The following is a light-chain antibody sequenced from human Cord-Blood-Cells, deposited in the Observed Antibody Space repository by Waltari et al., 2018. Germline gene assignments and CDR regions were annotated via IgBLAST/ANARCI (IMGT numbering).Light chain of an antibody. V-gene: IGLV2-14*01. Sequence: QSALTQPASVSGSPGQSITISCTGPSSDVGGYQYVSWYQQHPGKAPKLMIYDVSNRPSGVSNRFSGSKSGNTASLTISGLQAEDEADYYCSSYTSSSTLGVFGGGTKLTVL. CDR3: SSYTSSSTLGV. J-gene: IGLJ2*01. CDR2: DVS. CDR1: SSDVGGYQY.